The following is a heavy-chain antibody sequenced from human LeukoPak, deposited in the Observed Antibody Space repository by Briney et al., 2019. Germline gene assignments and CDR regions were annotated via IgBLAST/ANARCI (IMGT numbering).Heavy chain of an antibody. D-gene: IGHD3-10*02. Sequence: GGSLRLSCTTSGFTFSNYGMLWVRQAPGKGLDWVAFIRYDGSIKYYADSVKGRFTISRDNAKNSLYLQMNSLRAEDTAVYYCAELGITMIGGVWGKGTTVTISS. CDR1: GFTFSNYG. J-gene: IGHJ6*04. V-gene: IGHV3-30*02. CDR3: AELGITMIGGV. CDR2: IRYDGSIK.